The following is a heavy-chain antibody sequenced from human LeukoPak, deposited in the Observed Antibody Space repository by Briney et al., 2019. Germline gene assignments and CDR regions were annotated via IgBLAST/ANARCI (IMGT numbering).Heavy chain of an antibody. J-gene: IGHJ4*02. CDR2: ITSSGSTI. CDR1: GFTFSSYE. CDR3: ARDLGRWDLGD. V-gene: IGHV3-48*03. Sequence: GGSLRLSCAASGFTFSSYEMNWVRQAPGKGLQCVSYITSSGSTIYYADSVKGRFTISRDNAKNSLYLQMNSLRAEDTAVYYCARDLGRWDLGDWGQGTLVTVSS. D-gene: IGHD1-26*01.